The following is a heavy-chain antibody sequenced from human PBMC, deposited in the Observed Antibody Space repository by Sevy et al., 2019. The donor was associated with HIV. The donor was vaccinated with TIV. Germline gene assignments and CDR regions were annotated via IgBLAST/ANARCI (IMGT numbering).Heavy chain of an antibody. CDR1: GFTFSSYC. V-gene: IGHV3-7*01. CDR2: INQDGSEK. J-gene: IGHJ4*02. Sequence: GGSLRLSCTASGFTFSSYCMAWVRQAPGKGLEWVANINQDGSEKYYLDSVKGRFTISRDNAKNSLYLQMNSLRAEDTAGYYCARGGSLFAYWGQGTLVTVSS. D-gene: IGHD3-16*01. CDR3: ARGGSLFAY.